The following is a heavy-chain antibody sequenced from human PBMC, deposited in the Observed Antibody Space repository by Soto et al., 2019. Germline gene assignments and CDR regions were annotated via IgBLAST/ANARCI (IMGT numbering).Heavy chain of an antibody. V-gene: IGHV3-21*06. Sequence: PGGSLRLSCAASGFTFTRYSMNWVRQAPGKGLEWVSSISSTTNYIYYGDSMKGRFTISRDNAKNSLYLEMNSLRAEDTAVYYCARESEDLTSNFDYWGAGTLVTVYS. CDR2: ISSTTNYI. J-gene: IGHJ4*02. CDR1: GFTFTRYS. CDR3: ARESEDLTSNFDY.